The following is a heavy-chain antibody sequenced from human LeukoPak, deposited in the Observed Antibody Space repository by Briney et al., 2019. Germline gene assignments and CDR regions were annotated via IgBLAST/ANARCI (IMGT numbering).Heavy chain of an antibody. CDR2: INHSGST. D-gene: IGHD6-13*01. Sequence: SETLSLTCAVYGGSFSGYYWSWIRQPPGKWLEWIGEINHSGSTNYNPSLKSRVTISVDTSKNQFSLKLSSVTAADTAVYYCARGSSYYYYYMDAWGKGTTVTVSS. J-gene: IGHJ6*03. CDR1: GGSFSGYY. V-gene: IGHV4-34*01. CDR3: ARGSSYYYYYMDA.